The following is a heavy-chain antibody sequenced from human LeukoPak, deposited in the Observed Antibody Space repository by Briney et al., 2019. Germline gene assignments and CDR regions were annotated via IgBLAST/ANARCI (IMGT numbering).Heavy chain of an antibody. CDR2: INHSGST. V-gene: IGHV4-34*01. CDR3: ARKAQKWPRSGMDV. CDR1: GGSFSGYY. Sequence: SETLSLTCAVYGGSFSGYYWSWIRQPPGKGLEWIGEINHSGSTNYNPSLKSRVTISVDTSKNQFSLKLSSVTAADTAVYYCARKAQKWPRSGMDVWGQGTTVTVSS. J-gene: IGHJ6*02. D-gene: IGHD5-12*01.